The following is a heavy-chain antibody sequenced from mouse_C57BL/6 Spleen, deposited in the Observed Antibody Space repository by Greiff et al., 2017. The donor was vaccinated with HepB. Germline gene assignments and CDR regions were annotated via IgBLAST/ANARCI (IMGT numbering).Heavy chain of an antibody. CDR2: ISDGGSYT. CDR1: GFTFSSYA. D-gene: IGHD1-1*01. Sequence: EVQVVESGGGLVKPGGSLKLSCAASGFTFSSYAMSWVRQTPEKRLEWVATISDGGSYTYYPDNVKGRFTISRDNAKNNLYLQMSHLKSEDTAMYYCARLLRGYYFDYWGQGTTLTVSS. CDR3: ARLLRGYYFDY. V-gene: IGHV5-4*01. J-gene: IGHJ2*01.